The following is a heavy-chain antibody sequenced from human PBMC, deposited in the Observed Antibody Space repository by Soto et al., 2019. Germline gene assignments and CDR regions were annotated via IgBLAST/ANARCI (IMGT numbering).Heavy chain of an antibody. CDR1: GFTFSSYS. Sequence: EVQLVESGGGLVQPGGSLRLSCAASGFTFSSYSMNWVRQAPGKGLEWVSYISSSSSTIYYADSVKGRFTISRDNAKNSRYLQMNSLRAEDTAVYYCARDLTVLSEIGFDYWGQGTLVTVSS. V-gene: IGHV3-48*01. D-gene: IGHD3-16*01. CDR3: ARDLTVLSEIGFDY. J-gene: IGHJ4*02. CDR2: ISSSSSTI.